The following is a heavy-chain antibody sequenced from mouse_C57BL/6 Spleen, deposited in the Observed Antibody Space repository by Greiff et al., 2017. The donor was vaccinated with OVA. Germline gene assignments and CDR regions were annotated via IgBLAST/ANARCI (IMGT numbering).Heavy chain of an antibody. CDR3: ARAVNWDEGGFDY. J-gene: IGHJ2*01. D-gene: IGHD4-1*01. Sequence: EVQLQQSVAELVRPGASVKLSCTASGFNIKNTYMHWVKQRPEQGLEWIGRIDPANGNTKYAPKFQGKATITADTSSNTAYLQLSSLTSEDTAMYYCARAVNWDEGGFDYWGQGTTLTVSA. CDR1: GFNIKNTY. CDR2: IDPANGNT. V-gene: IGHV14-3*01.